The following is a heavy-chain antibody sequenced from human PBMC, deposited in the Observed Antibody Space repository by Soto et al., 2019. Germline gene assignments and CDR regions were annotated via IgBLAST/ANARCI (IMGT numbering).Heavy chain of an antibody. D-gene: IGHD2-21*02. CDR1: GFTFSSYA. J-gene: IGHJ4*02. CDR3: AKVRPYCGGDCYSSYFDY. V-gene: IGHV3-23*01. CDR2: ISGSGGST. Sequence: GGSLRLSCAASGFTFSSYAMSWARQSPGKGLEWVSAISGSGGSTYYADSVKGRFTISRDNSKNTLYLQMNSLRAEDTAVYYCAKVRPYCGGDCYSSYFDYWGQGTLVTVSS.